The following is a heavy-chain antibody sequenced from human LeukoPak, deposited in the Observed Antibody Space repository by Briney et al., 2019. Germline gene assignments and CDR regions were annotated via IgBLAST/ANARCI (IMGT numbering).Heavy chain of an antibody. CDR2: IWNDGSNQ. Sequence: GGSLRLSCAASGLTFSTYGMHWVRQAPGKGLEWVAVIWNDGSNQYYAGSVKGRFTISRDNSKNTLFLQMNSLRAEDTAVYYCARDYWDCSGKRLDYWGQGTLVTVPS. J-gene: IGHJ4*02. D-gene: IGHD2-15*01. V-gene: IGHV3-33*01. CDR3: ARDYWDCSGKRLDY. CDR1: GLTFSTYG.